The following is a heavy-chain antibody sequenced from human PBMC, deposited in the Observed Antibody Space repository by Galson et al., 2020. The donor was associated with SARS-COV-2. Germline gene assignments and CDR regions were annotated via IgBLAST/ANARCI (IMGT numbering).Heavy chain of an antibody. CDR3: ARQILTGYYSFYYVDF. CDR1: GGSISSSNYY. CDR2: IYYTASN. D-gene: IGHD3-9*01. J-gene: IGHJ4*02. Sequence: SETLSLTCTVSGGSISSSNYYWGCVRQPPGQGLKWIGSIYYTASNYYNRSLTSRVTMYVDTFRNQFSLKLSSVTAADTAVYYCARQILTGYYSFYYVDFWVQGTLVTVSS. V-gene: IGHV4-39*01.